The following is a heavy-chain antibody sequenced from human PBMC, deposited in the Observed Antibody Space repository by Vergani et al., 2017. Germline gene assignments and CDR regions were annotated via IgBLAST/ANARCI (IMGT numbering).Heavy chain of an antibody. V-gene: IGHV1-18*01. Sequence: QVQLVQSGAEVKKPGASVKVSCKASGYTFTSYGISWVRQAPGQGLEWMGWISAYNGNTNYAQKLQGRVTMTTDTSTSTAYMELRSLRSDDTAVYYCARVASGSRVRGVIITAPLDYWGQGTLVTVSS. CDR1: GYTFTSYG. CDR2: ISAYNGNT. J-gene: IGHJ4*02. CDR3: ARVASGSRVRGVIITAPLDY. D-gene: IGHD3-10*01.